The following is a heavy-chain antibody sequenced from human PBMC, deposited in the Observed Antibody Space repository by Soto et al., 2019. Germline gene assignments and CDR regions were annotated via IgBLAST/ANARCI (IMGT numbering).Heavy chain of an antibody. V-gene: IGHV3-23*01. D-gene: IGHD3-22*01. CDR1: GGSISSGGYS. Sequence: LSLTCAVSGGSISSGGYSWSWVRQAPGKGLQWISSISAGSEGAYYADSVKGRFTISKDNSNNTLYLHMNSLRAGDTAVYYCAKEDYYDSSGSWPYWGQATLVTFSS. CDR2: ISAGSEGA. J-gene: IGHJ4*02. CDR3: AKEDYYDSSGSWPY.